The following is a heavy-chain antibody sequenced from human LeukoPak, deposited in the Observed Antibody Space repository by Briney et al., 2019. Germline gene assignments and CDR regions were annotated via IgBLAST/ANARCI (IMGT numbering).Heavy chain of an antibody. CDR2: ISGSGGST. Sequence: PGGSLRLSCAASGFSFSDYVISWVRQAPGKGLEWVSGISGSGGSTYYADSVKGRFTISRDNSKKTLSLQMNSLRAEDTAVYYCAKDLFTRLRSGSYYTDWGQGTLVTVSS. CDR3: AKDLFTRLRSGSYYTD. J-gene: IGHJ4*02. D-gene: IGHD3-10*01. CDR1: GFSFSDYV. V-gene: IGHV3-23*01.